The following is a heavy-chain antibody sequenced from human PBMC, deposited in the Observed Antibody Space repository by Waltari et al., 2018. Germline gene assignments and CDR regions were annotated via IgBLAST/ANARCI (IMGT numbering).Heavy chain of an antibody. J-gene: IGHJ4*02. V-gene: IGHV1-18*01. D-gene: IGHD2-2*01. Sequence: QVQLVQSRAEVKKPGASEKVSCKASGYTFTSYGISWVRQAPGQGLEWMGWISAYNGNTNYAQKLQGRVTMTTDTSTSTAYMELRSLRSDDTAVYYCARVLEVPAAQWLVIKALDYWGQGTLVTVSS. CDR1: GYTFTSYG. CDR3: ARVLEVPAAQWLVIKALDY. CDR2: ISAYNGNT.